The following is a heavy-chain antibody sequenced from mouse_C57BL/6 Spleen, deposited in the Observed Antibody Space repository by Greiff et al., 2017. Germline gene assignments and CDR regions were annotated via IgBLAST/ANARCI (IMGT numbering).Heavy chain of an antibody. J-gene: IGHJ2*01. CDR2: IYPRSGNT. CDR3: ARQDY. Sequence: VPLQASVAELARPGASVKLSCKASGYTFTSYGISWVKQRTGQGLEWIGEIYPRSGNTYYNEKFKGKATLTADKSSSTAYMELRSLTSEDSAVYFCARQDYWGQGTTLTVSS. CDR1: GYTFTSYG. V-gene: IGHV1-81*01.